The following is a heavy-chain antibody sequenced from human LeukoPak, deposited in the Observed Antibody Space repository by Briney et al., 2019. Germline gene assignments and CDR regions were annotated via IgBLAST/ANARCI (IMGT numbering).Heavy chain of an antibody. V-gene: IGHV3-21*01. J-gene: IGHJ5*02. D-gene: IGHD1-26*01. Sequence: TGGSLRLSCAASGFVFNGYSMTWVRQAPGKGLGWVSYISGGSDYIFYTDSVKGRFTISRDNAKKSLYLQLNSLRVEDTAVYYCARWGLGPSFDPWGQGTRVTVSS. CDR1: GFVFNGYS. CDR3: ARWGLGPSFDP. CDR2: ISGGSDYI.